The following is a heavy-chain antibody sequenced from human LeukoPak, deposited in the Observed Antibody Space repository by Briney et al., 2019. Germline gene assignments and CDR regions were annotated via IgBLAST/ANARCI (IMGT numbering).Heavy chain of an antibody. CDR1: GYTFTSYG. D-gene: IGHD3-9*01. Sequence: ASVKVSCKASGYTFTSYGISWVRQATGQGLEWMGWMNPNSGNTGYAQKFQGRVTITRNTSISTAYMELSSLRSEDTAVYYCARGQSSDILTGYVLLYWGQGTLVTVSS. V-gene: IGHV1-8*03. CDR3: ARGQSSDILTGYVLLY. CDR2: MNPNSGNT. J-gene: IGHJ4*02.